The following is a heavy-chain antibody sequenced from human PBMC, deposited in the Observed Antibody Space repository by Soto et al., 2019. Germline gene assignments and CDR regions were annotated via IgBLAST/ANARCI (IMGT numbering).Heavy chain of an antibody. V-gene: IGHV1-2*02. Sequence: ASVKVSCKASGYTFTGYYMHWVRQAPGQGLEWMGWINPNSGGTNYAQKFQGRVTMTRDTSTSTVYMELSSLRSEDTAVYYCARAPLGPTNWFDPWGQGTLVTVSS. CDR1: GYTFTGYY. CDR2: INPNSGGT. CDR3: ARAPLGPTNWFDP. J-gene: IGHJ5*02.